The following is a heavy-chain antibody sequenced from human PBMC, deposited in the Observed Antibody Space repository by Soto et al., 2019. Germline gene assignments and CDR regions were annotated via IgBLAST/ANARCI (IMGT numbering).Heavy chain of an antibody. CDR1: GYTFTSYA. V-gene: IGHV1-3*01. J-gene: IGHJ4*02. D-gene: IGHD6-19*01. CDR3: ARGDAVAGTLNDY. Sequence: ASVKVSCKASGYTFTSYAMHWVRQAPGQRLEWMGWINAGNGNTKYSQKFQGRVTITRDTSASTAYMELSSLRSEDTAVYYCARGDAVAGTLNDYWGQGTLVTVSS. CDR2: INAGNGNT.